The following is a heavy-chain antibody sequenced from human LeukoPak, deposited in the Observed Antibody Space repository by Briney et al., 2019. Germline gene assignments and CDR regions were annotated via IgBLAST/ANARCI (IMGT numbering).Heavy chain of an antibody. D-gene: IGHD6-19*01. Sequence: GGSLRLSCAASGFTFSSYGMHWVRQAPGKGLEWVAVIWYDGSNKYYADSVKGRSTISRDNSKNTLYLQMNSLRAEDTAVYYCARDSSGWDLFDYWGQGTLVTVSS. CDR3: ARDSSGWDLFDY. J-gene: IGHJ4*02. CDR2: IWYDGSNK. CDR1: GFTFSSYG. V-gene: IGHV3-33*01.